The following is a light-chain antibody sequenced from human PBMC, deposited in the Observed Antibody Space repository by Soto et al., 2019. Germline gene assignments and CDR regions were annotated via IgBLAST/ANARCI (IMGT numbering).Light chain of an antibody. CDR1: SSNIGAGYD. V-gene: IGLV1-40*01. CDR2: GNS. Sequence: QPVLTQPPSVSGAPGQRVTISCTGSSSNIGAGYDVHWYQQLPGTAPKLLIYGNSNRPSGVPDRFSGSKSGTSASLAITGLQAEDEADYYCQSYDSSLSGGVFGTGTKLTV. J-gene: IGLJ1*01. CDR3: QSYDSSLSGGV.